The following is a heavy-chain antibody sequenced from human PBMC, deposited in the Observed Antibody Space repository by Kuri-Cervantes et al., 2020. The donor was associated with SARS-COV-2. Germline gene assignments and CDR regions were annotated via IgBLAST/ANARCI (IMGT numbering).Heavy chain of an antibody. D-gene: IGHD2-21*01. Sequence: ASVKVSCKASGYTFNTYGISWVRQAPGRGLEWMGSINTYNGNTNYAQIFQGRVTMTRDTSTSTVYMELSSLTSEDTAIYYCYCAPKEGFDSWGQGTLVTVSS. CDR3: YCAPKEGFDS. CDR1: GYTFNTYG. V-gene: IGHV1-18*01. CDR2: INTYNGNT. J-gene: IGHJ4*02.